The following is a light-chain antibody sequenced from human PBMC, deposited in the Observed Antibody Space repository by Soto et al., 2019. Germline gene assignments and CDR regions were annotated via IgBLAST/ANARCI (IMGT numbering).Light chain of an antibody. V-gene: IGKV1-9*01. CDR1: QGISSN. J-gene: IGKJ5*01. CDR3: QQFNSYPIT. Sequence: DIQLTPSPSFLSASVGDRVNIPCRASQGISSNLAWYQQKPGKAPKLLIYAASTLQSGVPSRFSGSGSGTEFTLTISSLQPEDFATYYCQQFNSYPITFGQGTRLEIK. CDR2: AAS.